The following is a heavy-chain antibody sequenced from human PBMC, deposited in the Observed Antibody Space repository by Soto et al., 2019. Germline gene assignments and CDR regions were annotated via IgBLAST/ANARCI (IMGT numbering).Heavy chain of an antibody. Sequence: GWSLRLSCSASVFTVSSNYMSWGRQAPGKGLEWVSVIYSGGSTYYADSVKGRFTISRDNSKNTLYLQMNSLRAEDTAVYYCARDSVVVVPAAAAYYYGMDVWGQGTTVTVSS. V-gene: IGHV3-53*01. D-gene: IGHD2-2*01. CDR1: VFTVSSNY. CDR2: IYSGGST. CDR3: ARDSVVVVPAAAAYYYGMDV. J-gene: IGHJ6*02.